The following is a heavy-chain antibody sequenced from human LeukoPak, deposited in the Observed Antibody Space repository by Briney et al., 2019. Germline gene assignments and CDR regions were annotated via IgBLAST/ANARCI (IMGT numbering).Heavy chain of an antibody. V-gene: IGHV3-23*01. CDR2: ISGSGGST. J-gene: IGHJ4*02. CDR3: AKDTYYYGSGSPLWDY. Sequence: GESLKISCAASGFTFSSYAMSWVRQAPGKGLEWVSAISGSGGSTYYADSVKGRFTISRDNSKNTLYLQMNSLRAEDTAVYYCAKDTYYYGSGSPLWDYWGQGTLVTVSS. D-gene: IGHD3-10*01. CDR1: GFTFSSYA.